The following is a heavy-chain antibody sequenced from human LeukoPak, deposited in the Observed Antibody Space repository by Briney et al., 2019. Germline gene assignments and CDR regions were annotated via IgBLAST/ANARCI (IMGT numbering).Heavy chain of an antibody. J-gene: IGHJ6*02. Sequence: SETLSLTCTVSGGSISSSSYYWGWIRQPPGKGLEWIGSIYYSGSTYYNPSLKSRVTISVDTSKNQFSLKLSSVTAADMAVYYCASPVVPAATHSYWDPGMDVWGQGTTVTVSS. CDR3: ASPVVPAATHSYWDPGMDV. CDR2: IYYSGST. V-gene: IGHV4-39*01. CDR1: GGSISSSSYY. D-gene: IGHD2-2*01.